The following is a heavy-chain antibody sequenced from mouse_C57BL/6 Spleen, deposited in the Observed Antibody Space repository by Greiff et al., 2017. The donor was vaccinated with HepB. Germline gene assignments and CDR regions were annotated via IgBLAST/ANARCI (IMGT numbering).Heavy chain of an antibody. CDR2: INYDGSST. D-gene: IGHD2-4*01. CDR3: VRRDYDEYWYFDV. CDR1: GFTFSAYY. V-gene: IGHV5-16*01. Sequence: EVMLVESEGGLVQPGSSMKLSCTASGFTFSAYYMAWVRQVPEKGLEWVANINYDGSSTYYLDSLKSRFILSRDNAKNILYLQMSSLKSEDTATYYCVRRDYDEYWYFDVWGTGTTVTVSS. J-gene: IGHJ1*03.